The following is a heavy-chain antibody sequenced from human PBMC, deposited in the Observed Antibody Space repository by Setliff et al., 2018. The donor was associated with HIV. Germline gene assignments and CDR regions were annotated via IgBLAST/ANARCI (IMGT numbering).Heavy chain of an antibody. V-gene: IGHV4-59*02. D-gene: IGHD3-9*01. CDR1: GGSVSSYY. Sequence: SETLSLTCTVSGGSVSSYYWSWIRQPPVKGLEWIGYIYYSGSTNYNPSLKSRVTISVDTSKNQFSLKLSSVTAADTAVYYCARSDHYFANGYYYYHYMDVWGKGTTVTVSS. CDR2: IYYSGST. CDR3: ARSDHYFANGYYYYHYMDV. J-gene: IGHJ6*03.